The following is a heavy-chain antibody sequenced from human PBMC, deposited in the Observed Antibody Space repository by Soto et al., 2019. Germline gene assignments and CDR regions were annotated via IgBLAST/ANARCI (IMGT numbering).Heavy chain of an antibody. J-gene: IGHJ5*02. Sequence: SETLSLTCAVSGDCIISIYHWAWIRQSPGRALEWIASIYHTGTTYYTPSLESRVTISVDTSQNQFSLKLSSVTAADTAVYYCARLEYSGNWVDPWGQGTLGTV. CDR3: ARLEYSGNWVDP. D-gene: IGHD6-6*01. V-gene: IGHV4-38-2*01. CDR1: GDCIISIYH. CDR2: IYHTGTT.